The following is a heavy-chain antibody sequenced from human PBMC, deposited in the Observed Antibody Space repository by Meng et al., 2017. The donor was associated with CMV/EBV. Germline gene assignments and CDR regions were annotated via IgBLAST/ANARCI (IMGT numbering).Heavy chain of an antibody. CDR3: AKDRDAYCGGDWDY. D-gene: IGHD2-21*01. CDR1: GFTFSSYA. CDR2: ISGSGGST. J-gene: IGHJ4*02. V-gene: IGHV3-23*01. Sequence: GGSLRLSCAASGFTFSSYAMSWVRQAPGKGLEWVSAISGSGGSTYYADSVKGRFTISRDNSKNTLYLQMNSLRAEDTAVYYCAKDRDAYCGGDWDYWGQGTLVTSPQ.